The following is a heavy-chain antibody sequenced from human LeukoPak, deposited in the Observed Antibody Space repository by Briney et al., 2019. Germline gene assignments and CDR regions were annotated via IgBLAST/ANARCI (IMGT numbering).Heavy chain of an antibody. D-gene: IGHD2-2*01. CDR1: GFTFSSYG. V-gene: IGHV3-33*01. J-gene: IGHJ6*02. CDR3: ARDGQYQLLWHYYYYGMDV. CDR2: IWYDGSNK. Sequence: GRSLRLSCAASGFTFSSYGMHWVRQAPGKGLEWVAVIWYDGSNKYHADSVKGRFTISRDNSKNTLYLQMNSLRAEDTAVYYCARDGQYQLLWHYYYYGMDVWGQGTTVTVSS.